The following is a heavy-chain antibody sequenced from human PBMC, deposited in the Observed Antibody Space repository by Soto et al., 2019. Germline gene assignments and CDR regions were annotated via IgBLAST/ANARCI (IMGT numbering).Heavy chain of an antibody. CDR2: ISSSSSYI. D-gene: IGHD3-22*01. CDR1: GFTFSSYS. J-gene: IGHJ4*02. V-gene: IGHV3-21*01. Sequence: GGSLRLSCAASGFTFSSYSMNWVRQAPGKGLEWVSSISSSSSYIYYADSVKGRFTISRDNAKNSLYLQMNSLRAEDTAVYYCARDHDYDSSGYCPDYWGQGTLVTVSS. CDR3: ARDHDYDSSGYCPDY.